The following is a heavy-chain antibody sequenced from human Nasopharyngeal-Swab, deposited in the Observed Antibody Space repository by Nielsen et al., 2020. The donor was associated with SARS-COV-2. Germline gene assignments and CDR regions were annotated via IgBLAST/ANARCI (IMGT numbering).Heavy chain of an antibody. D-gene: IGHD6-6*01. V-gene: IGHV4-59*08. J-gene: IGHJ3*02. CDR3: ARHKSEYDAFDI. Sequence: SETLSLTCTVSGGSISSYYWSWIRQPPGKGLEWIGFIYYSGSTNYNPSLKSRVTISVDTSKNQFSLKLSSVTAADTAVYYCARHKSEYDAFDIWGQGTMVTVSS. CDR2: IYYSGST. CDR1: GGSISSYY.